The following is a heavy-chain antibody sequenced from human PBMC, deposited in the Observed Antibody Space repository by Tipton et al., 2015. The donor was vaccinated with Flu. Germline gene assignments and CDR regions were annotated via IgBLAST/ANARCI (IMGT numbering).Heavy chain of an antibody. Sequence: TLSLTCSVSGDSIASNYYWGWVRQFPGKGLEWIGSVSRSGNTDYNPSLKSRVTISIDTSKNQFFLKMKSVAAADKAVYYCARRDYSNYVSDPKSWFDPWGQGTLVAVSS. CDR3: ARRDYSNYVSDPKSWFDP. CDR2: VSRSGNT. V-gene: IGHV4-38-2*01. D-gene: IGHD4-11*01. CDR1: GDSIASNYY. J-gene: IGHJ5*02.